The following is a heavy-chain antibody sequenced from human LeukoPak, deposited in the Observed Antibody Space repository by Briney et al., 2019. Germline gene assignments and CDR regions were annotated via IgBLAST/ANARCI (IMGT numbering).Heavy chain of an antibody. V-gene: IGHV1-69*05. CDR3: AREETAAGTGYFDY. CDR1: GGTFTSCA. CDR2: IIPIFGTA. Sequence: SVKVSCKSSGGTFTSCAISWVRHAPAQGLEWMGGIIPIFGTANYAQKFQGRVTITTDESTSTAYMELSSLRSEDTAVYYCAREETAAGTGYFDYWGQGTLVTVSS. J-gene: IGHJ4*02. D-gene: IGHD6-13*01.